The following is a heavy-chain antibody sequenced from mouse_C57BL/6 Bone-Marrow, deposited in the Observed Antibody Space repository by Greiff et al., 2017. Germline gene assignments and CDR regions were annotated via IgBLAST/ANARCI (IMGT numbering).Heavy chain of an antibody. CDR3: ARSRGCYYGSSYYFDY. CDR1: GYTFTDYY. CDR2: IGPGSGST. D-gene: IGHD1-1*01. V-gene: IGHV1-77*01. Sequence: QVQLQQSGAELVKPGASVKISCKASGYTFTDYYINWVKQRPGQGLEWIGKIGPGSGSTYYNEKFKGKATLTADKSSSTAYMQLSSLTSEDSAVYFCARSRGCYYGSSYYFDYWGQGTTLTVSS. J-gene: IGHJ2*01.